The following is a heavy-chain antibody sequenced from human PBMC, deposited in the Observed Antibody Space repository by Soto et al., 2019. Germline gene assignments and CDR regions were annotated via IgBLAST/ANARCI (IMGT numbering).Heavy chain of an antibody. J-gene: IGHJ6*02. Sequence: QVQVGQSGAEVKKPGASVKISCKTSGYSFTDDYLHLVRQSPGQGLEWVGWINPHSGSTDFAQKFLGRVSMTRDTSISPAYMELFSLTSDDTAIYSCARAVYCGDDCYSYGMDVWGQGTTVTVSS. CDR1: GYSFTDDY. V-gene: IGHV1-2*02. D-gene: IGHD2-21*02. CDR3: ARAVYCGDDCYSYGMDV. CDR2: INPHSGST.